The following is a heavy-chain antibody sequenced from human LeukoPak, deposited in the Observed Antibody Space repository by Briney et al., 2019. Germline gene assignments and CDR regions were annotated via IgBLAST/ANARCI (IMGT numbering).Heavy chain of an antibody. V-gene: IGHV5-51*01. CDR2: VFPRDSDT. Sequence: PGESLQISCQGYGSTFTSQWIGWVRQLPGKGLEWMGIVFPRDSDTRYSPSFQGRVTISVDKSINSAYLQWTSLKASDTAIYYCARLNGYIDSWGQGTQVTVSS. D-gene: IGHD5-24*01. CDR1: GSTFTSQW. J-gene: IGHJ5*01. CDR3: ARLNGYIDS.